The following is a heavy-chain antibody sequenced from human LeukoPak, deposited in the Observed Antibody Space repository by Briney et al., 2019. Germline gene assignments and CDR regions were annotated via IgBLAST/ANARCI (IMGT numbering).Heavy chain of an antibody. V-gene: IGHV1-2*02. CDR2: INPNSGGT. D-gene: IGHD3-9*01. Sequence: ASVKVSCKASGYTFTGYYMHWVRQAPGQGLEWMGWINPNSGGTNYAQKFQGRVTMTRDTSISTAYMELSRLRSDDTAVYYCARDGVYDILTGYLAHGYYYYMDVWGKGTTVTVSS. CDR3: ARDGVYDILTGYLAHGYYYYMDV. CDR1: GYTFTGYY. J-gene: IGHJ6*03.